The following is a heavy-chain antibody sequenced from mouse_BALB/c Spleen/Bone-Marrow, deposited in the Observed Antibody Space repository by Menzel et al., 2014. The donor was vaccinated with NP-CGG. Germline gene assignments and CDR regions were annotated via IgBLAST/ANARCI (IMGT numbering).Heavy chain of an antibody. V-gene: IGHV1S22*01. CDR2: IYPGGGST. Sequence: LKESGSELVRPGASVKLSCKASGYTFTSYWMHWVKQRPGQGLEWIGNIYPGGGSTSYDEKFKSKATLTVDTSSSTAYMQLSSLTSEDSAVYYCTSYGNAMDYWGQGTSVTVSS. D-gene: IGHD2-1*01. J-gene: IGHJ4*01. CDR1: GYTFTSYW. CDR3: TSYGNAMDY.